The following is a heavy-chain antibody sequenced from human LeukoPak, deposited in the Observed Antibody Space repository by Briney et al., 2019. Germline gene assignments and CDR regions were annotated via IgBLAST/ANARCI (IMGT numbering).Heavy chain of an antibody. D-gene: IGHD3-16*02. CDR1: GFTFSSYG. CDR3: ARGIMITFGGVIVNWFDP. Sequence: GGSLRLSCAASGFTFSSYGMHWVRQAPGKGLEWVAFIRYDGSNKYYADSVKGRFAISRDNSKNTLYLQMNSLRAEDTAVYYCARGIMITFGGVIVNWFDPWGQGTLVTVSS. CDR2: IRYDGSNK. J-gene: IGHJ5*02. V-gene: IGHV3-30*02.